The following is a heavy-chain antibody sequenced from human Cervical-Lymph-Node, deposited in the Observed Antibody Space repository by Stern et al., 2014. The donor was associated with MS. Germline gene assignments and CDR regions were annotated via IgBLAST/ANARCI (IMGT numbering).Heavy chain of an antibody. V-gene: IGHV5-51*03. D-gene: IGHD1-14*01. J-gene: IGHJ3*01. CDR1: GYRFTSYW. Sequence: EVQLLESGAEVRKPGESLKISCKGFGYRFTSYWIGWVRQKPGKGLEWMAIMFPNDSDIRYNPSFRGQVTISADKSISTAYLQWSSLKASDTAMYYCARSEKFDFWGQGTMVTVSS. CDR2: MFPNDSDI. CDR3: ARSEKFDF.